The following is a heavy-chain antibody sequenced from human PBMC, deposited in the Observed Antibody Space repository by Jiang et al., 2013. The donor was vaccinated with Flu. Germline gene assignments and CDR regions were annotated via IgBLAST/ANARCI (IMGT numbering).Heavy chain of an antibody. CDR2: IYYSGST. D-gene: IGHD5-18*01. CDR3: ARGYSYVGY. Sequence: GPGLVKPSETLSLTCTVSGGSISSYYWSWIRQPPGKGLEWIGYIYYSGSTNYNPSLKSRVTISVDTSKNQFSLKLSSVTAADTAVYYCARGYSYVGYWGQGTLVTVSS. CDR1: GGSISSYY. V-gene: IGHV4-59*01. J-gene: IGHJ4*02.